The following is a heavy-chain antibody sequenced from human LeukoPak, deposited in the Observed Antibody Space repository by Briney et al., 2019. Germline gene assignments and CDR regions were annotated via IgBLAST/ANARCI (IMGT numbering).Heavy chain of an antibody. CDR2: VYSGGTT. Sequence: GGSLRLSCVASGFTVRSNYMSWVRQAPGKGLEWVSVVYSGGTTYYADSVKGRFTISRDSSKNTLYLQMNSLRAEDTAVYYCARVKVAVAGIGWFDPWGQGALVTVSS. V-gene: IGHV3-53*01. CDR3: ARVKVAVAGIGWFDP. CDR1: GFTVRSNY. D-gene: IGHD6-13*01. J-gene: IGHJ5*02.